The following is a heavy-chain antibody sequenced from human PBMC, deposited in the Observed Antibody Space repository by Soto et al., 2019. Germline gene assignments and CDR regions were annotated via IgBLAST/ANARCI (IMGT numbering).Heavy chain of an antibody. CDR3: TRDLQSDYDF. J-gene: IGHJ4*02. D-gene: IGHD4-17*01. V-gene: IGHV1-46*03. CDR2: INPSGGST. CDR1: GYTFTSFY. Sequence: QVQLLQSGAEVKKPGASVKVSCKASGYTFTSFYMHWVRQAPGQGLEWMGIINPSGGSTNYAQKFQGRVTKTRDTSTSTVYMELSSLRSEDTAVYYCTRDLQSDYDFWGQGTLVTVSS.